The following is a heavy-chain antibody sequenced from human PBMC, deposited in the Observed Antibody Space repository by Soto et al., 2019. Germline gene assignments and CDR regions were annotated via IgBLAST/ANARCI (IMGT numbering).Heavy chain of an antibody. J-gene: IGHJ4*02. CDR1: GYTFTSYG. CDR3: ARDYYDTSGYLPFDY. CDR2: ISAYNVNT. D-gene: IGHD3-22*01. V-gene: IGHV1-18*01. Sequence: QVQLVQSGAEVKKPGASVKVSCKASGYTFTSYGISWVRQAPGQGLEWMGWISAYNVNTNYAQKVQDRVTLITDTSTSTAYMELRSLRSDDTAVYYCARDYYDTSGYLPFDYWGQGTPVTVSS.